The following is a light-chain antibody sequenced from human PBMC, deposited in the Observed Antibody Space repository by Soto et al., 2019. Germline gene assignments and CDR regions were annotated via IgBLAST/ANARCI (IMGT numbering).Light chain of an antibody. CDR3: QQYFTTPRLG. CDR2: WAS. J-gene: IGKJ4*01. V-gene: IGKV4-1*01. CDR1: QSVLYIPTNKNY. Sequence: DILMTQSPDSLAVSLGERATINCKSSQSVLYIPTNKNYLAWYQQKPGQPPKLLIYWASTRELAVPDRFSSSGSGTEFTLTISSLQAEDVAIYYCQQYFTTPRLGFGGGTKVEIK.